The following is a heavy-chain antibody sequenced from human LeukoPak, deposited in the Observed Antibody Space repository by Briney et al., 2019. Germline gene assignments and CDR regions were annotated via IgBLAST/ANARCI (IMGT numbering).Heavy chain of an antibody. V-gene: IGHV3-48*04. CDR2: ISSSGSTI. D-gene: IGHD5-12*01. J-gene: IGHJ4*02. Sequence: GGSLRLSCAASGFTFSGQCMSWVRQAPGKGLEWVSYISSSGSTIYYADSVKGRFTISRDNAKNSLYLQMNSLRAEDTAVYYCAREGGYSGYDSGYYFDYWGQGTLVTVSS. CDR3: AREGGYSGYDSGYYFDY. CDR1: GFTFSGQC.